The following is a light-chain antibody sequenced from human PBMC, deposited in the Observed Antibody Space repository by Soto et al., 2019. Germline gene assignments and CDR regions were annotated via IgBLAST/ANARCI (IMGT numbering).Light chain of an antibody. J-gene: IGKJ5*01. Sequence: EIVLTQSPGTLSLSPGESATLSCRASQSVSSAYLAWYQQKPGQAPRVLIYGASTRAAGIPDRFSGSASGSDFTLTISSLEPEDFAVYYCQQYDRSPPFTFGQGTRLEMK. CDR1: QSVSSAY. CDR3: QQYDRSPPFT. CDR2: GAS. V-gene: IGKV3-20*01.